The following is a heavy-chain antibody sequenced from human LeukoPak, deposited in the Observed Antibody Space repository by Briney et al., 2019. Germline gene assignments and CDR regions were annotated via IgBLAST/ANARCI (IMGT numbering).Heavy chain of an antibody. CDR2: IYTSGST. V-gene: IGHV4-61*02. Sequence: SETLSLTCTVSGGSISSTNYYWGWIRQPAGKGLEWIGRIYTSGSTNYNPSLKSRVTMSVDTSKNQFSLKLSSVTAADTAVYYCARESSSSWSTVIDYWGQGTLVTVSS. J-gene: IGHJ4*02. CDR1: GGSISSTNYY. CDR3: ARESSSSWSTVIDY. D-gene: IGHD6-13*01.